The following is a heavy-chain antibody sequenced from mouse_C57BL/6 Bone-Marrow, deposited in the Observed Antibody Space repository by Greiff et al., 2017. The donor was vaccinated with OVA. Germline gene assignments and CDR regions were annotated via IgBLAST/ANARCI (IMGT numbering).Heavy chain of an antibody. J-gene: IGHJ1*03. CDR3: ARHEVARYFDV. V-gene: IGHV5-6*01. Sequence: EVQGVESGGDLVKPGGSLKLSCAASGFTFSSYGMSWVRQTPDKRLEWVATISSGGSYTYYPDSVKGRFTISRDNAKNTLYLQMSSLKSEDTAMYYCARHEVARYFDVWGTGTTVTVSS. CDR2: ISSGGSYT. CDR1: GFTFSSYG. D-gene: IGHD1-3*01.